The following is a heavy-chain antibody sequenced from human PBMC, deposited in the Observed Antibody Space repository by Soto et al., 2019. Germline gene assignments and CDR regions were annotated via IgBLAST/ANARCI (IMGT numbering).Heavy chain of an antibody. Sequence: QLQLQESGSGLVKPSQTLSLTCADSGGSISSGGYSWSWIRQPPGKGLEWIGYIYHSGSTYYNPSLQRRVTIPVDRSTNQFTRKLVSVTAAVTAVYYCAVSGGNSGVRFDPWGQGTLVTVSS. J-gene: IGHJ5*02. CDR1: GGSISSGGYS. D-gene: IGHD2-21*02. CDR3: AVSGGNSGVRFDP. CDR2: IYHSGST. V-gene: IGHV4-30-2*01.